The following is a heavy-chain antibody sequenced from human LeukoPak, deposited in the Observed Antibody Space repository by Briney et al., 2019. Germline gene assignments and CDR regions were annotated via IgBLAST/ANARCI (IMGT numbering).Heavy chain of an antibody. V-gene: IGHV3-23*01. CDR2: ISGSGGST. J-gene: IGHJ4*02. CDR1: GFTFSSYA. CDR3: AKDSNIWFGESSDY. Sequence: PGGSLRLSCAASGFTFSSYAMSWVRQAPGKGLEWVSAISGSGGSTYYADSVKGRITISRDNSKNTLYLQLNSLRAEDTAVYYCAKDSNIWFGESSDYWGQGTLVTVSS. D-gene: IGHD3-10*01.